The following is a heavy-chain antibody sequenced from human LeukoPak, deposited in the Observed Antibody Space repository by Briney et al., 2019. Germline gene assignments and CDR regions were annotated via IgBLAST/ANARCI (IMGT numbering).Heavy chain of an antibody. D-gene: IGHD2-2*01. CDR2: IWSDGSNK. V-gene: IGHV3-33*01. J-gene: IGHJ3*02. Sequence: GGSLRLSCAASGFTFSNYGIHWVRQAPGKGLEWVAIIWSDGSNKYYADSVKGRFTISRDNSKNTLYLQMNSLRVEDTAVYYCATWQYQLLWPDAFDIWGQGTMVTVSS. CDR3: ATWQYQLLWPDAFDI. CDR1: GFTFSNYG.